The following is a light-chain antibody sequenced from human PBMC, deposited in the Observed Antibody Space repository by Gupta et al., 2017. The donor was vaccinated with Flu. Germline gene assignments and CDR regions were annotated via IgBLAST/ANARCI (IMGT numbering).Light chain of an antibody. CDR3: QSSDTSGTYVI. CDR2: KDN. V-gene: IGLV3-25*03. J-gene: IGLJ2*01. Sequence: GQTARLTCSGDALADQYGYWYQQKPGQAPTMVVRKDNQRPSGIPERFSGSSSGTKSTLTISGVQAEDEADYYCQSSDTSGTYVIFGGGTKLTVL. CDR1: ALADQY.